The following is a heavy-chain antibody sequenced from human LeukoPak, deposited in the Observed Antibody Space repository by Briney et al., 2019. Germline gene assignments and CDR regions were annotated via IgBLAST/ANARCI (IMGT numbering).Heavy chain of an antibody. CDR2: ISYDGTNK. J-gene: IGHJ6*03. Sequence: PGESLTLSCAASGFTFSNYVIHWVRQAPGKGLEWLAVISYDGTNKYYADFVKGRFTISRDHSQSTVDLQMSTLGGADTAVYYCVRSPTYYNMDVWGKGTTVTVSS. CDR1: GFTFSNYV. V-gene: IGHV3-30*03. CDR3: VRSPTYYNMDV.